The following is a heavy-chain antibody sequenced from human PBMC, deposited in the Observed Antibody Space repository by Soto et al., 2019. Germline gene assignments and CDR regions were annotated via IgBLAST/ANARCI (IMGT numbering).Heavy chain of an antibody. V-gene: IGHV3-30-3*01. J-gene: IGHJ4*02. Sequence: QVQLVESGGGVVQPGRSLRLSCAASGFTFSSYAMHWVRQAPGKGLEWVAVISYDGSNKYYADSVKGRFTISRDNSKITLYLQMNSMVAYDTAVYYCARELTDIVVVPAAKSELRFLEWALGCFDDWGQGTMVTVSS. CDR1: GFTFSSYA. D-gene: IGHD2-2*01. CDR3: ARELTDIVVVPAAKSELRFLEWALGCFDD. CDR2: ISYDGSNK.